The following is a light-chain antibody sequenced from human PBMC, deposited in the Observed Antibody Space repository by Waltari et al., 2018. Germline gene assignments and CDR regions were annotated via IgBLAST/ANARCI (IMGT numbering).Light chain of an antibody. J-gene: IGLJ3*02. CDR2: YVS. V-gene: IGLV2-23*02. Sequence: QSALTQPVSVSGSPGQSVTISCTGTSNNVGVYNLGSWFPHHPDQAPHLLIFYVSKRPSGVSNRFSGSKSGNTASLTISGLQTEDEADYYCCSYSTGGSWMFGGGTKLTVL. CDR1: SNNVGVYNL. CDR3: CSYSTGGSWM.